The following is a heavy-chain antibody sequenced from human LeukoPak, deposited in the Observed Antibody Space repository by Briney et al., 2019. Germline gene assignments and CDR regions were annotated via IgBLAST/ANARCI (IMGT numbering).Heavy chain of an antibody. Sequence: GESLKISCKGSGYSFGNYWIGWVRQMPGKGLEWMGIIYPGDSDTRYSPSFEGQVTISVDKSSTTAYLQWSGLKASDTAMYYCARSTFYYFVYWGQGTLVTVSS. CDR2: IYPGDSDT. D-gene: IGHD2/OR15-2a*01. V-gene: IGHV5-51*01. CDR1: GYSFGNYW. J-gene: IGHJ4*02. CDR3: ARSTFYYFVY.